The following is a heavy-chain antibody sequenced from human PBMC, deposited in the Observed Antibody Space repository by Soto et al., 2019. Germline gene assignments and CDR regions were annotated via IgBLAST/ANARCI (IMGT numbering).Heavy chain of an antibody. Sequence: ASVKVSCKVSGYTLTELSMHWVRQAPGKGLEWMGGFDPEDGETIYAQKFQGRVTMTEDTSTDTAYMELSSLRSEDTAVYYCATADSSYSSGWFLDYWGHGTLVTVSS. J-gene: IGHJ4*01. CDR1: GYTLTELS. V-gene: IGHV1-24*01. CDR2: FDPEDGET. D-gene: IGHD6-19*01. CDR3: ATADSSYSSGWFLDY.